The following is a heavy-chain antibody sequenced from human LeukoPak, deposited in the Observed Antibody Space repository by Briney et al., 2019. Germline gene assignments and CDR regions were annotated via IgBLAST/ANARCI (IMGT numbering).Heavy chain of an antibody. J-gene: IGHJ4*02. CDR2: IYYSGRT. Sequence: SETLSLTCPVSGDSISSYYWSWIRQPPGEGLELVEYIYYSGRTSYSPSLKSRVNISVDTSKNQFALNLSSVTAADTAVYYCATSPTVTILSDSWGQGTLVTVSS. CDR3: ATSPTVTILSDS. D-gene: IGHD4-17*01. CDR1: GDSISSYY. V-gene: IGHV4-59*01.